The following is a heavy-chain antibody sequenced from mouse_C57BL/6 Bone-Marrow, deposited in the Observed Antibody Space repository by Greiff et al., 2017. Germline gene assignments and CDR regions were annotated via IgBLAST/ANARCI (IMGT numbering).Heavy chain of an antibody. CDR3: ERKAVVDY. CDR1: GYTFTSYG. V-gene: IGHV1-81*01. CDR2: IYPRSGNT. Sequence: VQLQQSGAELARPGASVKLSCKASGYTFTSYGISWVKQRPGQGLEWIGEIYPRSGNTYYNEKFKGKATLTADKSTSTAYMELRSLTSEDTAVYYWERKAVVDYWSQGTTHPVSS. J-gene: IGHJ2*01. D-gene: IGHD1-1*01.